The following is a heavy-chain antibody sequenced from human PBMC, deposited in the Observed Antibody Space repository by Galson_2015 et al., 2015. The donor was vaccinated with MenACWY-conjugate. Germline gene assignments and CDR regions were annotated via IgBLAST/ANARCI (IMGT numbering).Heavy chain of an antibody. V-gene: IGHV3-74*01. D-gene: IGHD1-26*01. CDR1: GFTFSTYW. CDR2: INGDGRST. Sequence: PRLSCAASGFTFSTYWMHWVRQAPGKGLVWVSRINGDGRSTSYADSVKGRFTISRDNAKNTLYLQMNSLRAEDTAVYYCARLGGNYRTTSHFDYWGQGTLVTVSS. J-gene: IGHJ4*02. CDR3: ARLGGNYRTTSHFDY.